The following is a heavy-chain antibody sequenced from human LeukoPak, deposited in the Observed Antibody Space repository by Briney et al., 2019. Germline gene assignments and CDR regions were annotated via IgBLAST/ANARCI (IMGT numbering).Heavy chain of an antibody. Sequence: GKSLRLSCAASGFTFSTYGMHWVRQAPGKGLEWAAVISYDGSNKNYADSMKGRFTISRDNSRNTLDLQMNSLRPEDTAVYYCAKSGYQLLAGNWFDPWGQGTLVSLSS. D-gene: IGHD2-2*01. V-gene: IGHV3-30*18. CDR1: GFTFSTYG. J-gene: IGHJ5*02. CDR3: AKSGYQLLAGNWFDP. CDR2: ISYDGSNK.